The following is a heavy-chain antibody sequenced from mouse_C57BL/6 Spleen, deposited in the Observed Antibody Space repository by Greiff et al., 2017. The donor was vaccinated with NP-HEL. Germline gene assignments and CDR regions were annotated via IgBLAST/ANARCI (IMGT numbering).Heavy chain of an antibody. D-gene: IGHD1-1*01. V-gene: IGHV1-82*01. CDR3: ARGGDTVVAFDY. CDR2: IYPGDGDT. Sequence: VQLQQSGPELVKPGASVKISCKASGYAFSSSWMNWVKQRPGKGLEWIGRIYPGDGDTNYNGKFKGKATLTADKSSSTAYMQLSSLTSEDSAVYFCARGGDTVVAFDYWGQGTTLTVSS. CDR1: GYAFSSSW. J-gene: IGHJ2*01.